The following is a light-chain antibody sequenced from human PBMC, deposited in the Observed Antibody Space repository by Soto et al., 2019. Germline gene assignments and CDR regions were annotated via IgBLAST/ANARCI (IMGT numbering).Light chain of an antibody. CDR3: CSYAGGSSYV. J-gene: IGLJ1*01. CDR2: EGN. V-gene: IGLV2-23*01. Sequence: QSALTQPASVSGSAGQSITISCTGSSSDVGSYNHVSWYQQRPGKAPKFMIYEGNKRPSGVSHRFSGSKSGNTASLTISGLQGDDEADYYCCSYAGGSSYVFGAGTKLTVL. CDR1: SSDVGSYNH.